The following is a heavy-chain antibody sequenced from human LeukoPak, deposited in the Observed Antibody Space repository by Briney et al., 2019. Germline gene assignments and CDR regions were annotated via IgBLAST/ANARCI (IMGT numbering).Heavy chain of an antibody. D-gene: IGHD3-10*01. CDR2: IDPSDSYT. J-gene: IGHJ5*02. V-gene: IGHV5-10-1*01. Sequence: GESLKISCKGSGYSFTSYWISWVRQMPGKGLEWMGRIDPSDSYTNYSPSFQGHVTISTDKSISIAYLQWSSLKASDTAMYYCARHLTYYFGPWGQGTLVTVSS. CDR1: GYSFTSYW. CDR3: ARHLTYYFGP.